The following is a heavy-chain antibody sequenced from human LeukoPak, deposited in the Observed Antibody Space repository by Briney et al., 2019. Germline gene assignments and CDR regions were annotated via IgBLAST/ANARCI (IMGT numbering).Heavy chain of an antibody. D-gene: IGHD2-2*01. J-gene: IGHJ6*02. Sequence: ASVKVSCKASGYTFTSYYMHWVRQAPGQGLEWMGLINPSGGSTSYAQKFQGRVTMTRDTSTSTVYMELSSLRSEDTAVYYCARMAIPAAIYYYYGMDVWGQGNTVTVSS. V-gene: IGHV1-46*03. CDR2: INPSGGST. CDR1: GYTFTSYY. CDR3: ARMAIPAAIYYYYGMDV.